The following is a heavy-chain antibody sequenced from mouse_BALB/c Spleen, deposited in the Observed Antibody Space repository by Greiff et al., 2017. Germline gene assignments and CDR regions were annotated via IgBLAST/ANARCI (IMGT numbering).Heavy chain of an antibody. V-gene: IGHV1S34*01. CDR2: ISCYNGAT. J-gene: IGHJ4*01. Sequence: LVKTGASVKISCKASGYSFTGYYMHWVKQSHGKSLEWIGYISCYNGATSYNQKFKGKATFTVDTSSSTAYMQFNSLTSEDSAVYYCEKSGRSWFYAMDYWGQGTSVTVSS. CDR1: GYSFTGYY. D-gene: IGHD1-1*01. CDR3: EKSGRSWFYAMDY.